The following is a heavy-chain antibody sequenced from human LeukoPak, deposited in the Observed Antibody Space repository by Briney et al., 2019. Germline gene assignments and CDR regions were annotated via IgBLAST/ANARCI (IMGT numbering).Heavy chain of an antibody. D-gene: IGHD2-15*01. CDR3: ARDHVVDGLVFDY. CDR2: INQYGSER. V-gene: IGHV3-7*01. Sequence: GGSLRLSCAASGFTFSSHWMSWVRQAPGKGLEWVADINQYGSERNYVDSVKGRFTISRDNAKSSLYLQMNSLRAEDTAIYYCARDHVVDGLVFDYWGQGTLVTVSS. CDR1: GFTFSSHW. J-gene: IGHJ4*02.